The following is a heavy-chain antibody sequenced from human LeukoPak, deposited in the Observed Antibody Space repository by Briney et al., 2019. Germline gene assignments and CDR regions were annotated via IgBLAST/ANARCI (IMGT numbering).Heavy chain of an antibody. CDR3: ARDQTYSGSGIYTYFDY. Sequence: SETLSLTCTVSGGSISSSSYYWGWIRQPPGKGLEWIGSIYYSGSTYYNPSLRSRVTISADTSKNHFSLKLTSVTAADTAVYYCARDQTYSGSGIYTYFDYWGQGILVTVSS. V-gene: IGHV4-39*02. D-gene: IGHD3-10*01. CDR1: GGSISSSSYY. CDR2: IYYSGST. J-gene: IGHJ4*02.